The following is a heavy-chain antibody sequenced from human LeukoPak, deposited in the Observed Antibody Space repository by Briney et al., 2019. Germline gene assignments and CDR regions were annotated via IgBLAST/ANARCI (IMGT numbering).Heavy chain of an antibody. CDR2: ISYDGSNK. CDR1: GFTFSSYA. D-gene: IGHD3-9*01. Sequence: PGGSLRLSCAASGFTFSSYAMHWVRQAPGKGLEWVAVISYDGSNKYYADSVKGRFTISRDNSKNTLYLQMNSLRAEDTAVYYCARDSLPTLWGYILTGYCAYWGQGTLVTVSS. J-gene: IGHJ4*02. CDR3: ARDSLPTLWGYILTGYCAY. V-gene: IGHV3-30*04.